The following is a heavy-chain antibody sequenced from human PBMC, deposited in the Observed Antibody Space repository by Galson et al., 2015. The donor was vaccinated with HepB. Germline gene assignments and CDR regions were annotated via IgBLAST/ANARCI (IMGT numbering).Heavy chain of an antibody. CDR2: ISGSGGST. V-gene: IGHV3-23*01. D-gene: IGHD3-3*01. CDR3: AKGGVGGRGFLEWLSPAESDGQRY. CDR1: GFTFSSYA. Sequence: SLRLSCAASGFTFSSYAMSWVRQAPGKGLEWVSAISGSGGSTYYADSVKGRFTISRDNSKNTLYLQMNSLRAEDSAVYYCAKGGVGGRGFLEWLSPAESDGQRYWGQGTLVTVSS. J-gene: IGHJ4*02.